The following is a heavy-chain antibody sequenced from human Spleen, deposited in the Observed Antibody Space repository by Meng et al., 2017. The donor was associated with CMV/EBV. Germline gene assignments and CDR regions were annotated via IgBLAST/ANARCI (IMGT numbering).Heavy chain of an antibody. CDR3: ASSIINYYYYGRDV. D-gene: IGHD3-10*01. CDR2: IRYDGSNK. V-gene: IGHV3-30*02. Sequence: GGSLRLSCAASGFTFSSYGMHWVRQAPGKGLEWVAFIRYDGSNKYYADSVKGRFTISRDNSKNPLYLQMNSLRAEDTAVYYCASSIINYYYYGRDVWGQGTTVTVSS. CDR1: GFTFSSYG. J-gene: IGHJ6*02.